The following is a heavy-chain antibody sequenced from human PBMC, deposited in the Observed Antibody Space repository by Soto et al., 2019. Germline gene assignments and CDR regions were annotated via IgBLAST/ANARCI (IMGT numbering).Heavy chain of an antibody. J-gene: IGHJ4*02. V-gene: IGHV1-69*13. Sequence: ASVKVSCKASGGTFSSYAISWVRQAPGQGLEWMGGIIPIFGTANYAQKFQGRVTITADESTSTAYMELSSLRSEDTAVYYCARSAYDRYYFDYWSQGTLVTVSS. CDR2: IIPIFGTA. CDR1: GGTFSSYA. CDR3: ARSAYDRYYFDY. D-gene: IGHD3-22*01.